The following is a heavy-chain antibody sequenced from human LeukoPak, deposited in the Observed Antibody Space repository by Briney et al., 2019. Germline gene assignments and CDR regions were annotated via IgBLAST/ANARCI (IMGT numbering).Heavy chain of an antibody. J-gene: IGHJ4*02. D-gene: IGHD3-9*01. CDR2: ISKDGGNK. V-gene: IGHV3-30*18. CDR1: GFTFISYG. CDR3: AKDGGLTGDNYFDH. Sequence: PGGSLRLSCETSGFTFISYGMHWVRQTPGKGLEWVAVISKDGGNKFYADSLKGRVTISRDDSKKTIYLHLNTLRPEDSGIYCAKDGGLTGDNYFDHWGLGTLVTVSS.